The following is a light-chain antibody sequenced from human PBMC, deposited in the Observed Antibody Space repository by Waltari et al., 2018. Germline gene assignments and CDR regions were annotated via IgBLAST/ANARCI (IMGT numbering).Light chain of an antibody. CDR2: AAS. J-gene: IGKJ3*01. CDR1: QGISNY. CDR3: HKYNSVPFT. V-gene: IGKV1-27*01. Sequence: GDRVTITCRASQGISNYLAWFQQKPGKVPKLLIYAASTLESGVPSRFSGSGSGTEFTLTISSLQPEDVATYYCHKYNSVPFTFGPGTKVDI.